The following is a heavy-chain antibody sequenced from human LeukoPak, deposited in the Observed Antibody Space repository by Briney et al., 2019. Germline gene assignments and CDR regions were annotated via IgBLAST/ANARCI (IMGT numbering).Heavy chain of an antibody. CDR2: IWYDGSNK. Sequence: GRSLRLSCAASGFTFSSYGMHWVRQAPGKGLEWVAVIWYDGSNKYYADSVKGRFTISRDNSKNTLYLQVNSLRAEDTAVYYCARAARDAFDIWGQGTMVTVSS. CDR1: GFTFSSYG. V-gene: IGHV3-33*01. CDR3: ARAARDAFDI. J-gene: IGHJ3*02.